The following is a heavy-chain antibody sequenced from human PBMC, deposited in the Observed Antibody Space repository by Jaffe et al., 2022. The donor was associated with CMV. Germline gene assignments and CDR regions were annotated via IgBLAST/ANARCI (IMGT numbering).Heavy chain of an antibody. D-gene: IGHD3-16*02. CDR3: ARQPRGEAYTWGNYRHAMGGIFDY. Sequence: QVQLQESGPGLVRPSETLSLTCTVSGGSIGSSTYYWGWVRQPPGKGLEWIGTISYSGNTDYNPSLKSRVTISVDTSNNQFSLRLSSVAAADTAVYYCARQPRGEAYTWGNYRHAMGGIFDYWGQGALVTVSS. CDR1: GGSIGSSTYY. V-gene: IGHV4-39*01. J-gene: IGHJ4*02. CDR2: ISYSGNT.